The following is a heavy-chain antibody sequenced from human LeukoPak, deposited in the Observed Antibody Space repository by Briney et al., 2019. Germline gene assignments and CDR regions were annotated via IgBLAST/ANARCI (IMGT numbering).Heavy chain of an antibody. CDR1: GGSISSGSYY. CDR3: ARDRGYSYGDDFDY. J-gene: IGHJ4*02. V-gene: IGHV4-61*02. D-gene: IGHD5-18*01. Sequence: SQTLSLTCTVSGGSISSGSYYWSWIRQPAGKGLEWIGRIYTSGSTNYNPSLKSRVTISVDTSKNQFSLKLSFVTAADTAVYYCARDRGYSYGDDFDYWGQGTLVTVSS. CDR2: IYTSGST.